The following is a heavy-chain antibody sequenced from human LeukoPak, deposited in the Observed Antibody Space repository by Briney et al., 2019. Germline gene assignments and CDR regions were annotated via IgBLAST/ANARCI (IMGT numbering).Heavy chain of an antibody. CDR2: INHSGST. D-gene: IGHD3-10*01. CDR1: GGSFSGYY. CDR3: AREVFRWRITMVRGVSPSFDI. V-gene: IGHV4-34*01. J-gene: IGHJ3*02. Sequence: SETLSLTCAVYGGSFSGYYWSWIRQPPGKGLEWIGEINHSGSTNYNSSLKSRVTISVDTSKNQFSLKLSSVTAADTAVYYCAREVFRWRITMVRGVSPSFDIWGQGTMVTVSS.